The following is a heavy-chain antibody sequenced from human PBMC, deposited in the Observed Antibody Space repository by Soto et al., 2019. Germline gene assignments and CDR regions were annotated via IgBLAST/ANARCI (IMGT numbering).Heavy chain of an antibody. CDR2: IIPIFGTA. CDR3: ARASQIELGSDTSYYCGMDV. CDR1: GGTFSSYA. J-gene: IGHJ6*02. D-gene: IGHD3-16*01. Sequence: QVQLVQSGAEVKKPGSSVKVSCKASGGTFSSYAISWVRQAPGQGLEWMGGIIPIFGTANYAQKFQGRVTITADESTSTAYMERSSLRSEDTAVYDWARASQIELGSDTSYYCGMDVWGQGTTVTVSS. V-gene: IGHV1-69*01.